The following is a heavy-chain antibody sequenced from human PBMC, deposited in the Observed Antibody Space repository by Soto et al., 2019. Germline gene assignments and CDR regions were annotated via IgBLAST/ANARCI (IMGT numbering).Heavy chain of an antibody. D-gene: IGHD6-13*01. Sequence: QVQLVQSGAEVKKPGSSVKVSCKASGGTFSSYAISWVRQAPGQGLEWMAGMIPVFGSTHYTKNFQGRVTVTADDSTSTAYLEVSSLRSDDPAVYYCARRGESGSWSSDYYFYMDVWGQGTTVIVSS. CDR1: GGTFSSYA. CDR3: ARRGESGSWSSDYYFYMDV. J-gene: IGHJ6*02. CDR2: MIPVFGST. V-gene: IGHV1-69*01.